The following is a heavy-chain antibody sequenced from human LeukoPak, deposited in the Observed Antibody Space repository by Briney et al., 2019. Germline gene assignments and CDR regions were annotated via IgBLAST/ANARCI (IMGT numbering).Heavy chain of an antibody. J-gene: IGHJ4*02. CDR2: ISGSGGST. CDR1: GFTFSSYA. D-gene: IGHD2-15*01. V-gene: IGHV3-23*01. CDR3: AKDRLIRWQMFDY. Sequence: HPGGSLRLFCAASGFTFSSYAMSWVRQAPGKGLEWVSAISGSGGSTYYADSVKGRFTISRDNSKNTLYLQMNSLRAEDTAVYYCAKDRLIRWQMFDYWGQGTLVTVSS.